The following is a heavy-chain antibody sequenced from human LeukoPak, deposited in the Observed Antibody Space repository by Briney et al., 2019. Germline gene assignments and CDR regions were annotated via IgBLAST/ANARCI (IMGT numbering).Heavy chain of an antibody. Sequence: PSESLSLTCTVSGGSISGYYWSWIRQPAGKGLEWIGRIYTSGTTNYNPSLKSRVTMSVDTSKNHFSLKLSSVTAADTAVYYCAREGLLGGAFDIWGQGTMVTVSS. J-gene: IGHJ3*02. CDR3: AREGLLGGAFDI. CDR2: IYTSGTT. V-gene: IGHV4-4*07. D-gene: IGHD3-10*01. CDR1: GGSISGYY.